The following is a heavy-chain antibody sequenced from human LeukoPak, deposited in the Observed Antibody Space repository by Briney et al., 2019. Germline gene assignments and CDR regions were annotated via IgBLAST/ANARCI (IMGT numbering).Heavy chain of an antibody. CDR3: ARDLEYTTSGERLDD. CDR2: IYTRDGGT. J-gene: IGHJ4*02. CDR1: GYIFTSYY. V-gene: IGHV1-46*01. Sequence: GASVKISCKASGYIFTSYYMQWVRQAPGHGLERVGVIYTRDGGTVYAQSLQGRVTVTRDLSTSTVYMELSNLRSEDTAVYYCARDLEYTTSGERLDDWGQGTLVTVSS. D-gene: IGHD3-10*01.